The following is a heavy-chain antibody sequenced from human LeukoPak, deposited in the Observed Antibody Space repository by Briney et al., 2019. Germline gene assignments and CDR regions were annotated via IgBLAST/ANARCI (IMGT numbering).Heavy chain of an antibody. CDR2: VYPGDSNT. CDR1: GYSFTSYW. J-gene: IGHJ4*02. D-gene: IGHD2-21*01. CDR3: ARGDTNFDY. V-gene: IGHV5-51*01. Sequence: GESLKISCKGSGYSFTSYWIGWVRQMPGKGLEWMGIVYPGDSNTTYSPSFQGQVTISADKSISTAYLQCISLKASDTAMYYCARGDTNFDYWGQGTLVTVSS.